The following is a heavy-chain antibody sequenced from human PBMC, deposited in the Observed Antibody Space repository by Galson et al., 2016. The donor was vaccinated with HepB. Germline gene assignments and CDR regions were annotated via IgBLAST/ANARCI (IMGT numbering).Heavy chain of an antibody. Sequence: PALVKPTQTLTLTCTFSGFSPSTRGMCVTWVRQPPGKAMEWLALIDWDDDRYYSTSLKTSLTISKDTSKNQVVLTMTNMDPVDTATYYCARAKKIEYSNARRAFWFDAWGQGTLVTVSS. CDR3: ARAKKIEYSNARRAFWFDA. CDR2: IDWDDDR. V-gene: IGHV2-70*20. J-gene: IGHJ5*02. CDR1: GFSPSTRGMC. D-gene: IGHD6-6*01.